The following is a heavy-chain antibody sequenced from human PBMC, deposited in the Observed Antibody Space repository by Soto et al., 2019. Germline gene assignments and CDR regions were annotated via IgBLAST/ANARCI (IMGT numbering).Heavy chain of an antibody. CDR1: GGTFSSYT. Sequence: QVQLVQSGAEVKKPGSSVKVSCKASGGTFSSYTISWVRQAPGQGLEWMGRIIPILGIANYAQKFQGRVTITADKSTSTAYMELSSLRSEDTAVYYCARRISGSYSAFYYYGMDVWGQGTTVTVSS. J-gene: IGHJ6*02. V-gene: IGHV1-69*02. CDR3: ARRISGSYSAFYYYGMDV. D-gene: IGHD1-26*01. CDR2: IIPILGIA.